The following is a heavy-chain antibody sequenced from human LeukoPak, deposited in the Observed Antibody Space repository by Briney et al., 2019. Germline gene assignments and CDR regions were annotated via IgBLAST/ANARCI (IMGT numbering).Heavy chain of an antibody. J-gene: IGHJ3*02. D-gene: IGHD6-19*01. CDR3: ARDQSSGHSSGWVLLASDI. V-gene: IGHV1-69*06. Sequence: GASVKVSCKASGGTFSSYAISWVRQAPGQGLEWVGGIIPIFGTANYAQKFQGRVTITADKSTSTAYMELSSLRSEDTAVYYCARDQSSGHSSGWVLLASDIWGQGTMVTVSS. CDR1: GGTFSSYA. CDR2: IIPIFGTA.